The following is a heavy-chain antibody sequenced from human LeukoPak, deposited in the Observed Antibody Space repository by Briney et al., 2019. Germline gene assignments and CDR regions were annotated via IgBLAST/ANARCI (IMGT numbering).Heavy chain of an antibody. CDR2: ISGSGGST. D-gene: IGHD2-21*02. V-gene: IGHV3-23*01. CDR3: AKVMAYCGGDCYSSLDY. Sequence: XSXVRXAXXXXLEWVSAISGSGGSTYYADSADSVKGRFTISRDNSKNTLYLQMNSLRAEDTALYYCAKVMAYCGGDCYSSLDYWGQGTLVTVSS. J-gene: IGHJ4*02.